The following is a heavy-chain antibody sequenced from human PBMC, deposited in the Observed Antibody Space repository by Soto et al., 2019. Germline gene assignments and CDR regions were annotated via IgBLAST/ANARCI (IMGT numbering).Heavy chain of an antibody. V-gene: IGHV3-53*03. Sequence: GGSLRLSCAASGFTVSNNYISWVRQPPGKGLEWVSLIYSGGSTYYADSVKGRFTLSRDNSKNTVYLQMNSLRAEDTAVYYCARAEWGSSYTQYYYALDVWGQGTTVTVSS. CDR2: IYSGGST. CDR1: GFTVSNNY. D-gene: IGHD6-13*01. J-gene: IGHJ6*02. CDR3: ARAEWGSSYTQYYYALDV.